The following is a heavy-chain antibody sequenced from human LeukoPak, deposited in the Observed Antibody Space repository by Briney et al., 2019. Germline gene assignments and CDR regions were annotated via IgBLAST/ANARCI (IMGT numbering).Heavy chain of an antibody. CDR3: ASLTMIVVP. D-gene: IGHD3-22*01. J-gene: IGHJ4*02. Sequence: SETLSLTCAVYGGSFSGYYWSWIRQPPGKGLEWIGEINHSGSTNYNPSLKSRVTISADTSKNQFSLKLSSVTAADTAVYYCASLTMIVVPWGQGTLVTVSS. CDR2: INHSGST. CDR1: GGSFSGYY. V-gene: IGHV4-34*01.